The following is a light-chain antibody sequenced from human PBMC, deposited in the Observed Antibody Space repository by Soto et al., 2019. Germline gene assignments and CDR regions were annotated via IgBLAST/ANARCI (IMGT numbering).Light chain of an antibody. V-gene: IGLV2-14*03. CDR3: SSHTSSSTPFV. J-gene: IGLJ1*01. CDR1: SSDIGGFYH. CDR2: DVS. Sequence: QSALTQPASVSDSPRQSITISCIGTSSDIGGFYHVSWHQQHPGKAPKLIIYDVSNRPSGVSNRFSGSKTGYTASLIISGLQAEDEADYYCSSHTSSSTPFVFGTGTKVTVL.